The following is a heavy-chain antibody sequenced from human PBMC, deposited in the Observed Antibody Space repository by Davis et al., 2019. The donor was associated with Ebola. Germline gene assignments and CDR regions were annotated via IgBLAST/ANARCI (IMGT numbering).Heavy chain of an antibody. D-gene: IGHD2-2*01. Sequence: PGGSLRLSCAVYGGSFSGYYWSWIRQPPGKGLEWIGEINHSGSTNYNPSLKSRVTISVDTSKNQFSLKLSSVTAADTAVYYCASESVRWYQLVDGRGTYGMDVWGQGTTVTVSS. CDR3: ASESVRWYQLVDGRGTYGMDV. CDR1: GGSFSGYY. J-gene: IGHJ6*02. V-gene: IGHV4-34*01. CDR2: INHSGST.